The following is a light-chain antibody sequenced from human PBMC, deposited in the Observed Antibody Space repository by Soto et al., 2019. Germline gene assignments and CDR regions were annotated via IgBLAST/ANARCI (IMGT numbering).Light chain of an antibody. CDR3: AAWDDSLNGHV. V-gene: IGLV1-40*01. J-gene: IGLJ1*01. CDR2: GDS. Sequence: QSALTQPPSVSGAPGQRVTISCTGSSSNIGRGYDVHWYQQFPGSAPRLLLSGDSNRPSGVPDRFSGSRSGTSASLAITGLQAEDEADYYCAAWDDSLNGHVFGSGTKVTVL. CDR1: SSNIGRGYD.